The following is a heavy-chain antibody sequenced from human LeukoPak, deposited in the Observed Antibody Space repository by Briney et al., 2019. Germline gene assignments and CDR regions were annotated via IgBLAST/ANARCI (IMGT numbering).Heavy chain of an antibody. CDR1: GGSISSYY. J-gene: IGHJ4*02. CDR2: IYYSGST. D-gene: IGHD6-19*01. V-gene: IGHV4-59*08. Sequence: PSETLSLTCTVSGGSISSYYWSWIRQPPGKGLEWIGYIYYSGSTNYNPSLKSRVTISVDTSKNQFSLKLSSVTAADTAVYYCARRIAVAGHFDYWGQGTLVTASS. CDR3: ARRIAVAGHFDY.